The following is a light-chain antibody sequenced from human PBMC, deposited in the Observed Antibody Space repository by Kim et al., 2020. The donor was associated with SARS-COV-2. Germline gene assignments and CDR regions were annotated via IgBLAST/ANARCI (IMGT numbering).Light chain of an antibody. J-gene: IGKJ2*01. CDR3: HQSGSSPRT. V-gene: IGKV3-20*01. CDR2: AAA. CDR1: QSVGGSY. Sequence: LSPGERATLSCRASQSVGGSYITWYQQKPGRAPRLLIYAAASRATGVPERFSGSGSETDFTLTINRLEPEDFAVYYCHQSGSSPRTFGQGTKLEI.